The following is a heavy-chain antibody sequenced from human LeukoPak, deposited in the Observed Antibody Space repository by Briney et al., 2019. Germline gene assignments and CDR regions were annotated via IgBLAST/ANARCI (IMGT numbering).Heavy chain of an antibody. V-gene: IGHV4-59*01. Sequence: SETLSLTCTVSGGSINSYYWSWIRQPPGKGLEWIGYIYDSGSTNYNPSLKSRVTVSVDTSKNQFSLKLSSVTAADTAVYYCAREYYDILTGYYLGYYYYYMDVWGKGTTVTVSS. CDR3: AREYYDILTGYYLGYYYYYMDV. D-gene: IGHD3-9*01. CDR1: GGSINSYY. CDR2: IYDSGST. J-gene: IGHJ6*03.